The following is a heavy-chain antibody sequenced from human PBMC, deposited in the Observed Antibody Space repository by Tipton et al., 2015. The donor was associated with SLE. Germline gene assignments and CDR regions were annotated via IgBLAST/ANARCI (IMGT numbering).Heavy chain of an antibody. D-gene: IGHD3-3*01. CDR3: ARDGGTWSGYFDY. J-gene: IGHJ4*02. Sequence: LRLSCTVSGGSISSSSYYWGWIRQPPGKGLEWIGSIYYSGSTYYNPSLKSRVTISVDTSKNQFSLKLSSVTAADTAVYYCARDGGTWSGYFDYWGQGTLVTVSS. V-gene: IGHV4-39*07. CDR1: GGSISSSSYY. CDR2: IYYSGST.